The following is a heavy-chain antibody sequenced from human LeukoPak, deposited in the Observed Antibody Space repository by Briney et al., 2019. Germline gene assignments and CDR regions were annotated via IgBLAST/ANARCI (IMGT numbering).Heavy chain of an antibody. CDR2: IYTSGST. V-gene: IGHV4-4*07. CDR1: GGSISSYY. CDR3: ARTNYIAAAINWFDP. D-gene: IGHD6-13*01. J-gene: IGHJ5*02. Sequence: SETLSLTCTVSGGSISSYYWSWIRQLAGKGLEWIGRIYTSGSTNYNPSLKSRVTMSVDTSKNQFSLKLSSVTAADTAVYYCARTNYIAAAINWFDPWGQGTLVTVSP.